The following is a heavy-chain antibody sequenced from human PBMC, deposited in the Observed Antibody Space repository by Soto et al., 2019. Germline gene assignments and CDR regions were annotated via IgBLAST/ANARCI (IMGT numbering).Heavy chain of an antibody. J-gene: IGHJ6*02. CDR3: AGGLYYDSSGVIGGMDV. D-gene: IGHD3-22*01. V-gene: IGHV3-21*01. Sequence: PGGSLRLSCAASGFTFSSYSMNWVRQAPGKGLEWVSSISSSSSYIYYADSVKGRFTISRDNAKNSLYLQMNSLRAEDMAVYYCAGGLYYDSSGVIGGMDVWGQGTTVTVSS. CDR2: ISSSSSYI. CDR1: GFTFSSYS.